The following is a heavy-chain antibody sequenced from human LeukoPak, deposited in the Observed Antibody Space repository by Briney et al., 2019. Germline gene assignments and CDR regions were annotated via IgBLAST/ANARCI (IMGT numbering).Heavy chain of an antibody. D-gene: IGHD4-17*01. V-gene: IGHV1-2*02. CDR3: ARDRGTVTTRLDYYYYYYMDV. Sequence: ASVKVSCKASGYTFTGYYMHWVRQAPGQGLEWMGWINPNSGGTNYAQKFQGRVTMTRDTSTSTVYMELSSLRSEDTAVYYCARDRGTVTTRLDYYYYYYMDVWGKGTTVTISS. CDR2: INPNSGGT. J-gene: IGHJ6*03. CDR1: GYTFTGYY.